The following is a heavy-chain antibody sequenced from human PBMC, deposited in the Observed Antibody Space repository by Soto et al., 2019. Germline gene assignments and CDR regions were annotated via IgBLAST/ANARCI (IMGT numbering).Heavy chain of an antibody. J-gene: IGHJ4*02. V-gene: IGHV1-18*01. CDR2: ISAHNGNT. D-gene: IGHD1-1*01. CDR3: ARGRYGDY. Sequence: QVHLVQSGAEVKKHGASVKVSCKASGYTFTSYGITWVRQAPGQGLEWMGWISAHNGNTDYAQKLQGRVIVTRDTSTSPADMELRSLRSDDTAVYYCARGRYGDYWGQGALVTVSS. CDR1: GYTFTSYG.